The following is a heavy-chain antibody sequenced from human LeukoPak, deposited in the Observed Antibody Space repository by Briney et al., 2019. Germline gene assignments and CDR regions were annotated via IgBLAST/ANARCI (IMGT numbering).Heavy chain of an antibody. CDR1: GGTFSSYT. CDR3: ARAPSAHTAMVREILGRVYYMDV. Sequence: GASVKVSCKASGGTFSSYTISWVRQAPGQGLEWMGRIIPILGIANYAQKFQGRVTITADKSTSTAYMELSSLRSEDTAVYYCARAPSAHTAMVREILGRVYYMDVWSKGTTVTVSS. D-gene: IGHD5-18*01. V-gene: IGHV1-69*02. CDR2: IIPILGIA. J-gene: IGHJ6*03.